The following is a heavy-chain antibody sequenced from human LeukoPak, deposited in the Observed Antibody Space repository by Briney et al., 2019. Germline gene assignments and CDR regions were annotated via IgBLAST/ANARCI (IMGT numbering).Heavy chain of an antibody. V-gene: IGHV4-31*03. Sequence: SETLSLTCTVSGGSISSGGYYWSWIRQHPGKGLEWIGYIYYSGSTYYNPSLKSRVTISVDTSKNQFSLKLSSVTAADTAVYYCARDRGSSGWPSIDYWGQGTLVTVSS. CDR3: ARDRGSSGWPSIDY. CDR1: GGSISSGGYY. CDR2: IYYSGST. J-gene: IGHJ4*02. D-gene: IGHD6-19*01.